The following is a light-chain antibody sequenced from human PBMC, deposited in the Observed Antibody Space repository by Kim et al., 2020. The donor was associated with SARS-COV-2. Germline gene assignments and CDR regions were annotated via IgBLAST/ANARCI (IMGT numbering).Light chain of an antibody. Sequence: ASEGDRVTITSRASQDIRNDLGWYQQSPGRAPKRLIYGASSLQSGVPSRFSGSGSGTEFTLTISSLQPEDFATYFCLQHNSYPITFGQGTRLEIK. CDR1: QDIRND. J-gene: IGKJ5*01. CDR2: GAS. V-gene: IGKV1-17*01. CDR3: LQHNSYPIT.